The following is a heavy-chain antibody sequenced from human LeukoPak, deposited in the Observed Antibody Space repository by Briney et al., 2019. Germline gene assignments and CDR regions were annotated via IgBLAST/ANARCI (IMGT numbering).Heavy chain of an antibody. J-gene: IGHJ4*02. CDR3: ARDSAGGGSYYDFWSGYYQIDY. V-gene: IGHV1-2*02. D-gene: IGHD3-3*01. CDR1: GYTFTGYY. Sequence: GASVKVSCKASGYTFTGYYMHWVRQAPGQGLEWMGWINPNSGGTNYAQKFQGRVTMTRDTSISTAYMELSRLRSDDTAVYYCARDSAGGGSYYDFWSGYYQIDYWGQGTLVTVSS. CDR2: INPNSGGT.